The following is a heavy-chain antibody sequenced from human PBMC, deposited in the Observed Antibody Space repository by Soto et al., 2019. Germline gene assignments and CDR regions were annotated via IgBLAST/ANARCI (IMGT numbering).Heavy chain of an antibody. D-gene: IGHD5-12*01. CDR1: GFTFTSSA. Sequence: ASVKVSCKASGFTFTSSAVQWVRQARGQRLEWIGWIVVGSGNTNYAQKFQERVTITRDMSTSTAYMELSSLRSEDTAVYYCAADLRRGSGYDWGIDPWGQGTLVTVSS. V-gene: IGHV1-58*01. J-gene: IGHJ5*02. CDR3: AADLRRGSGYDWGIDP. CDR2: IVVGSGNT.